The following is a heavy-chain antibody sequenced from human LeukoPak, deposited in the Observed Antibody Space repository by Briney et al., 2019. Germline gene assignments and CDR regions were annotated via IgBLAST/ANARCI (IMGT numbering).Heavy chain of an antibody. J-gene: IGHJ4*02. CDR2: INHSGST. Sequence: SETLSLTCAVCGGSFSGYYWSWIRQPPGKGLEWIGEINHSGSTNYNPSLKRRVTISLDNSKNQFSLRLSSATAADTAVYFCAREGFWSGFTLFDYWGQGTLVTVSS. V-gene: IGHV4-34*01. CDR1: GGSFSGYY. D-gene: IGHD3-3*01. CDR3: AREGFWSGFTLFDY.